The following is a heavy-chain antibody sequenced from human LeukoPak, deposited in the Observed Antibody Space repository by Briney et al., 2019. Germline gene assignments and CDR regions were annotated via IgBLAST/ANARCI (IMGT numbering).Heavy chain of an antibody. J-gene: IGHJ4*02. Sequence: PGGSLRLSRAASGFTFSNYWMSWVRQAPGKGLEWVANINQDGSEKYYVDSVKGRFTISRDNARSSLYLQMNSLRVEDTAVYYCARVQGSSGPGIFEYWGQGTLVPVSS. D-gene: IGHD6-19*01. CDR3: ARVQGSSGPGIFEY. CDR2: INQDGSEK. CDR1: GFTFSNYW. V-gene: IGHV3-7*01.